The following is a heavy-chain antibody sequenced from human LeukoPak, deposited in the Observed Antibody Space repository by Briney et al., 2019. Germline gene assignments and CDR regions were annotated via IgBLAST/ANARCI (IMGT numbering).Heavy chain of an antibody. CDR1: GASVSSDTYY. D-gene: IGHD3-3*01. V-gene: IGHV4-61*01. CDR3: ARASDFWGGYLDYYYGMDV. J-gene: IGHJ6*02. CDR2: IYYTGTT. Sequence: SETLSLTCTVSGASVSSDTYYWSWIRQPPGKGLEWIGYIYYTGTTHYNPSLRSRVTISMDTSKNQFSLKLSSVTAADTAVYYCARASDFWGGYLDYYYGMDVWGQGTTVTVSS.